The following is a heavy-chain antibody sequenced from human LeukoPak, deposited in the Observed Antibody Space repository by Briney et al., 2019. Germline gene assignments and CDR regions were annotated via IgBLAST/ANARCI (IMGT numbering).Heavy chain of an antibody. J-gene: IGHJ5*02. V-gene: IGHV1-24*01. CDR2: FDPEDGET. D-gene: IGHD2-2*01. CDR3: ATPPGLYCSSTSCPFDP. Sequence: ASVKVSCKVSGYTLTELSMHWVRQAPGKGLEWMGGFDPEDGETIYAQKFQGRVIMTEDTSTDTAYMELSSLRSEDTAVYYCATPPGLYCSSTSCPFDPWGQGTLVTVSS. CDR1: GYTLTELS.